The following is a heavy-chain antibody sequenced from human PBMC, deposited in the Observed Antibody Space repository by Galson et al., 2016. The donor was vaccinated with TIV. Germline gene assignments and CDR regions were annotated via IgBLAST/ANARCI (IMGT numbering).Heavy chain of an antibody. Sequence: SVKASCKASGGTFSSFALNRVRQAPGQGLEWIGEIIPGFGTVRYAQKFQARVTITADESATTSVMELSSLTSDDTAVYYCARTSYTPMGYWDQGTLVTVSS. J-gene: IGHJ4*01. D-gene: IGHD5-18*01. CDR1: GGTFSSFA. CDR2: IIPGFGTV. CDR3: ARTSYTPMGY. V-gene: IGHV1-69*13.